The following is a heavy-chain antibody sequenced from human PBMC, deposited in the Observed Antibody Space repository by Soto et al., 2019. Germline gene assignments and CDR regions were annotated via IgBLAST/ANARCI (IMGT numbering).Heavy chain of an antibody. Sequence: PGESLKISCKGSGYSFTDYYINWVRQMPGKGLEWMGRIDPSDSYTNYSPSFQGRFTISRDNSKNTLYLQMNSLRAEDTAVYYCAKDEISKTIRGDAFNFWGQGTMVTVSS. CDR1: GYSFTDYY. D-gene: IGHD1-7*01. CDR2: IDPSDSYT. CDR3: AKDEISKTIRGDAFNF. J-gene: IGHJ3*01. V-gene: IGHV5-10-1*01.